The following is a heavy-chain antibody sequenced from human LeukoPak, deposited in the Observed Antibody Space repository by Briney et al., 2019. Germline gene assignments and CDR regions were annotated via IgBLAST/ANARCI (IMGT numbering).Heavy chain of an antibody. D-gene: IGHD3-16*01. V-gene: IGHV3-48*01. Sequence: GGSLRLSCTASGFTFSTYSMNWVRQAPGKGLEWVSYISGSSGTIYYADSVQGRFTISRDNAKSSLYLQMNGLRAEDTAVYYCARRSEFGVLYYMDVWGKGTTVTVSS. J-gene: IGHJ6*03. CDR1: GFTFSTYS. CDR3: ARRSEFGVLYYMDV. CDR2: ISGSSGTI.